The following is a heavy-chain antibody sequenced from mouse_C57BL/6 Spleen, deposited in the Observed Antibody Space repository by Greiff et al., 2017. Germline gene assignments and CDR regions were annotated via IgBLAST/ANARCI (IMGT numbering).Heavy chain of an antibody. CDR3: ASYGNYDY. J-gene: IGHJ2*01. CDR1: GYTFTDYY. Sequence: EVKLQQSGPELVKPGASVKISCKASGYTFTDYYMNWVKQSHGKSLEWIGDINPNNGGTSYNQKFKGKATLTVDKSSSTAYMELRSLTSEDSAVYYCASYGNYDYWGQGTTLTVSS. CDR2: INPNNGGT. D-gene: IGHD2-1*01. V-gene: IGHV1-26*01.